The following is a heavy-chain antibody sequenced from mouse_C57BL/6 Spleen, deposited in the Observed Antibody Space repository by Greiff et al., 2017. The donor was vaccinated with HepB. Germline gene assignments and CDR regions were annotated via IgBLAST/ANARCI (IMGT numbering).Heavy chain of an antibody. Sequence: EVQVVESGGGLVQPGGSLSLSCAASGFTFTDYYMSWVRQPPGKALEWLGFIRNKANGYTTEYSASVKGRFTISRDNSQSILYLQMNALRAEDSATYYCASPDYGSSPYAMDYWGQGTSVTVSS. V-gene: IGHV7-3*01. CDR1: GFTFTDYY. CDR2: IRNKANGYTT. CDR3: ASPDYGSSPYAMDY. J-gene: IGHJ4*01. D-gene: IGHD1-1*01.